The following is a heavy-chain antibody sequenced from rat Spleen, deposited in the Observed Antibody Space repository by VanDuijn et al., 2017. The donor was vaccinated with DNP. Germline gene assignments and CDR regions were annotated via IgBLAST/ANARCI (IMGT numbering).Heavy chain of an antibody. CDR1: GYSITSNY. V-gene: IGHV3-1*01. CDR3: ARWAYYFDY. CDR2: ISYSGGT. Sequence: EVQLQESGPGLVKPSQSLSLTCSVTGYSITSNYWGWIRNFPGNKMEWIGHISYSGGTTYNPSPKSLISITRDTSKNHFFLKLSSVTTEDAATYYCARWAYYFDYWGQGVMVTVSS. J-gene: IGHJ2*01.